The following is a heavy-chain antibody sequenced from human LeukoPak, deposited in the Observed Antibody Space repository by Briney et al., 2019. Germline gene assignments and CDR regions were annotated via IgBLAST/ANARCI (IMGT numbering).Heavy chain of an antibody. CDR1: GYTFTSYA. CDR3: ARSGVTILWNWFDP. D-gene: IGHD3-9*01. CDR2: INAGNGNT. J-gene: IGHJ5*02. Sequence: GASVKVSCKASGYTFTSYAMHWVRQAPGQRLEWMGWINAGNGNTKYSQKFQGRVTITRDTSASTAYMELSSLRSEDTAVYYCARSGVTILWNWFDPWGQGTLVTVSS. V-gene: IGHV1-3*01.